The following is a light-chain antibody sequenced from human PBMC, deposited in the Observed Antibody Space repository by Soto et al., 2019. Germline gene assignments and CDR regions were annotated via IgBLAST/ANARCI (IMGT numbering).Light chain of an antibody. CDR3: CSFGGSTTYVL. V-gene: IGLV2-23*01. Sequence: QSALTQPASVSGSPGQSIAISCTGTSSDVGSFNLVSWYQQHPGKAPKLLIYEGTKWPSGVSNRCSGSKSGNTASLTISGLQAEDEADYYCCSFGGSTTYVLFGGGTKLTVL. CDR1: SSDVGSFNL. CDR2: EGT. J-gene: IGLJ2*01.